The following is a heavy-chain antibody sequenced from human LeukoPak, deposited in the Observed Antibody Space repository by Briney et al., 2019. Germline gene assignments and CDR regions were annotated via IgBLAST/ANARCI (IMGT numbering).Heavy chain of an antibody. CDR3: AKNGRSSWQ. J-gene: IGHJ4*02. D-gene: IGHD6-13*01. Sequence: GGSLRLSCAASGFTFSSYGMHWVRQAPGKGLEWVAVISYDGSNKYYADSVKGRFTISRDNSKNTLYLQMNSLRAEDTAVYYCAKNGRSSWQWGQGTLVTVS. CDR2: ISYDGSNK. V-gene: IGHV3-30-3*02. CDR1: GFTFSSYG.